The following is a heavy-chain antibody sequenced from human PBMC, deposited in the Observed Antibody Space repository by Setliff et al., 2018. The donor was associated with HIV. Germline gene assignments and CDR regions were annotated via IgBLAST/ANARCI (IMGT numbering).Heavy chain of an antibody. CDR1: GGSISSDSYY. D-gene: IGHD5-12*01. Sequence: SETLSLTCTVSGGSISSDSYYWGWIRQPPGKGLEWIASINYSGNTYHNPSLKTRVTISVDTSKSQFSLKSNSVTAADTGVYYCARLFQWMSYSFDIWGQGTVVTVSS. CDR2: INYSGNT. J-gene: IGHJ3*02. CDR3: ARLFQWMSYSFDI. V-gene: IGHV4-39*01.